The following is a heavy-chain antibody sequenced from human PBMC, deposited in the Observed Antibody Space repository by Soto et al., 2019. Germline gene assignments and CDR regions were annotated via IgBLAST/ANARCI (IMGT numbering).Heavy chain of an antibody. J-gene: IGHJ6*03. Sequence: QVQLVESGGGVVQPGRSLRLSCAASGFTFSSYGMHWVRQAPGKGLEWVAVIWYDGSNKYYADSVKGRFTISRDNSKNTLYLQMNSLRAEDTAVYYCARDEGSSWYSYYYYMDVWGKGTTVTVSS. CDR1: GFTFSSYG. CDR3: ARDEGSSWYSYYYYMDV. CDR2: IWYDGSNK. D-gene: IGHD6-13*01. V-gene: IGHV3-33*01.